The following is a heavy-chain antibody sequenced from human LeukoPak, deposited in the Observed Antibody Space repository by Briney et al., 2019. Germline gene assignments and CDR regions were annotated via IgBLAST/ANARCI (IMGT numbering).Heavy chain of an antibody. Sequence: GGSLRLSCAASGFTFSSYGMPWVRQAPGKGLEWVAVIWYDGSNKYYADSVKGRFTISRDNSKNTLYLQMNSLRAEDTAVYYCARDCSSTSCMDYWGQGTLVTVSS. CDR3: ARDCSSTSCMDY. D-gene: IGHD2-2*01. V-gene: IGHV3-33*01. CDR2: IWYDGSNK. CDR1: GFTFSSYG. J-gene: IGHJ4*02.